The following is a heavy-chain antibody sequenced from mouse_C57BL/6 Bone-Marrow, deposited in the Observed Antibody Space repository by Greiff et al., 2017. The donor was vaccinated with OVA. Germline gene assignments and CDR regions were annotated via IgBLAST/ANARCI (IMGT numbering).Heavy chain of an antibody. CDR3: ARISIYDGYMRGNYAMDY. J-gene: IGHJ4*01. CDR2: IWWDDDK. CDR1: GFSLSTFGMG. D-gene: IGHD2-3*01. Sequence: QVTLKESGPGILQPSQTLSLTCSFSGFSLSTFGMGVGWIRQPSGKGLEWLAHIWWDDDKYYNPALKSRLTISKDTSNNQVFLKIATEDTADTATDYWARISIYDGYMRGNYAMDYWGQGTSVTVSS. V-gene: IGHV8-8*01.